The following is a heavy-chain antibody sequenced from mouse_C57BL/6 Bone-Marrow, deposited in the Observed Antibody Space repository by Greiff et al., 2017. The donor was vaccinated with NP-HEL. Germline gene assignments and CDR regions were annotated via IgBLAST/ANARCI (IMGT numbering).Heavy chain of an antibody. CDR1: GYTFTDYY. D-gene: IGHD1-1*01. J-gene: IGHJ3*01. V-gene: IGHV1-26*01. Sequence: EVQLQQSGPELVKPGASVKISCKASGYTFTDYYMNWVKQSHGKSLEWIGDINPNNGGTSYNQKFKGKATLTVDKSSSTSYMELRSLTSEDSAVYYCARDYCSSSYWGQGTLVTVSA. CDR3: ARDYCSSSY. CDR2: INPNNGGT.